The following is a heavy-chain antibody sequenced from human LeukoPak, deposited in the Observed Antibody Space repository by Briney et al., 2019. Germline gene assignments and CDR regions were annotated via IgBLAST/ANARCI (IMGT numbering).Heavy chain of an antibody. CDR2: TYYRSN. CDR1: GDSVSSSRDA. V-gene: IGHV6-1*01. Sequence: SQTLSLTCAISGDSVSSSRDAWNWIRQSPSRGLEWLGRTYYRSNDYAVSVKTRMTINVDTSRNQVSLQLGSVTPEDTAVYSCARGRNNAFDIWGQGTMVTVS. J-gene: IGHJ3*02. D-gene: IGHD1/OR15-1a*01. CDR3: ARGRNNAFDI.